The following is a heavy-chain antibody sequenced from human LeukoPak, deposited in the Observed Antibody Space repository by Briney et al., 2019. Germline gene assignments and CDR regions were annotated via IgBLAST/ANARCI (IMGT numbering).Heavy chain of an antibody. D-gene: IGHD2-2*01. J-gene: IGHJ4*02. CDR2: TNSDGSST. Sequence: GGSLRLSCAASGFTFSSYWMHWVRQAPGKGLVWVSRTNSDGSSTSYADSVKGRFTISRDNAKNTLYLQMNSLRAEDTAVYYCARASSTSCYYWGQGTLVTVSS. V-gene: IGHV3-74*01. CDR3: ARASSTSCYY. CDR1: GFTFSSYW.